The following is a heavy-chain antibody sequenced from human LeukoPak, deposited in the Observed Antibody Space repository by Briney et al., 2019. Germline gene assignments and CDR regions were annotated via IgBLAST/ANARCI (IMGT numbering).Heavy chain of an antibody. CDR1: GFTFSSYW. J-gene: IGHJ6*03. Sequence: GGSLRLPCAASGFTFSSYWMSWVRQAPGKGLEWVANIKQDGSEKYYVDSMKGRFTISRDNAKNSLYLQMNSLRAEDTAVYYCARDYQPLLYYMDVWGKGTTVTVSS. V-gene: IGHV3-7*01. CDR3: ARDYQPLLYYMDV. CDR2: IKQDGSEK. D-gene: IGHD2-2*01.